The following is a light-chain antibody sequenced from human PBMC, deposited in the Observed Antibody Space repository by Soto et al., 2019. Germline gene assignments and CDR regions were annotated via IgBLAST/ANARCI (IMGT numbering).Light chain of an antibody. J-gene: IGKJ1*01. CDR1: QSISSSY. Sequence: EIVLTQFPGTLSLSPGERATLSCRATQSISSSYLAWYQQKPGQAPRLLIYGASSRATGIPDRFSGSGSGTDFTLTIDRLEPEDFAVYYCQQYGSSAWTFGQGTKVDI. CDR3: QQYGSSAWT. V-gene: IGKV3-20*01. CDR2: GAS.